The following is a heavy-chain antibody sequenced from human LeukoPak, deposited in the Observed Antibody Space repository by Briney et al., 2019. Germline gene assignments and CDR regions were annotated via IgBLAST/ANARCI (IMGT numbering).Heavy chain of an antibody. CDR3: GRWAEGFDF. CDR1: GFTFSAFR. V-gene: IGHV3-7*05. J-gene: IGHJ4*02. D-gene: IGHD1-14*01. Sequence: GESLKISCEASGFTFSAFRMGWVRQAPGQGLEWVANINKDGSEKNYVSSVKGRFTISKDNAKNSLTLQMNSLRAEDTAVYCCGRWAEGFDFWGQGTLVTVSS. CDR2: INKDGSEK.